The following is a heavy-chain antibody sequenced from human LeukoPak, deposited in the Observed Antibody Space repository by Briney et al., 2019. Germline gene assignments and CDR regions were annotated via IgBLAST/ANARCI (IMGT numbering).Heavy chain of an antibody. CDR2: IYSSGIN. CDR1: GGSTSGYF. Sequence: SETLSLTCTVSGGSTSGYFWSWIRQPAGRGLEWIGRIYSSGINNYNPSLKGRVTMSLDTSKNHLSLNLSSVTAADTAVYYCAREPTSGREPTSGRPLDYWGQGTLVTVSS. D-gene: IGHD5-12*01. J-gene: IGHJ4*02. CDR3: AREPTSGREPTSGRPLDY. V-gene: IGHV4-4*07.